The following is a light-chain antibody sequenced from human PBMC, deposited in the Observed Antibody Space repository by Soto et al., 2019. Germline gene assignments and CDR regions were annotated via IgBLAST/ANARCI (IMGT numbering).Light chain of an antibody. J-gene: IGKJ3*01. Sequence: DIQMTQSPSSLSASVGDRVTITCRASQAISNFLAWYQQRPGKVPRLLIYAASTLQSGVPSRFSGSRSGTDFTLTISSLQPEDVATYYCQKYETAPFAFGPGTKVDLK. V-gene: IGKV1-27*01. CDR1: QAISNF. CDR3: QKYETAPFA. CDR2: AAS.